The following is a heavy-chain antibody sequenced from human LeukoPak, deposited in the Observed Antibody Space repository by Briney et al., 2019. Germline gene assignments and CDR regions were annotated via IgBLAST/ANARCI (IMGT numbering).Heavy chain of an antibody. CDR3: ARSITMIRGWFDP. J-gene: IGHJ5*02. CDR2: IYYNGNP. Sequence: SQTLSLTCTVSGAXIRSGGDYWSWIRQHPGMGLEWLGYIYYNGNPYYNPSLKSRVTISVDTSKNQFSLKLSSVTAADTAVYYCARSITMIRGWFDPWGQGTLVTVSS. D-gene: IGHD3-10*01. V-gene: IGHV4-31*03. CDR1: GAXIRSGGDY.